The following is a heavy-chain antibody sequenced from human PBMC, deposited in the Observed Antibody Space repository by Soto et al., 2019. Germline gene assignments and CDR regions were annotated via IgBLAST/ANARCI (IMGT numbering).Heavy chain of an antibody. CDR1: GYTFTSYN. CDR2: INPNSGNT. CDR3: GRGRGDDFYHDAFDI. V-gene: IGHV1-8*01. J-gene: IGHJ3*02. Sequence: QVELVQSGAEVKKPGASVKVSCKASGYTFTSYNFNWLRQATGQGLEWMGWINPNSGNTGYAQKFQGRVTMTRNTSIRTAYMDLSSLRSEDTAVYYCGRGRGDDFYHDAFDIWGQGTMVTVSS. D-gene: IGHD2-21*02.